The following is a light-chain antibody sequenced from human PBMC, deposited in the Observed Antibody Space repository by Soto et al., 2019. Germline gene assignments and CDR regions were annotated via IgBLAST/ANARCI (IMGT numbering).Light chain of an antibody. CDR2: SNN. CDR1: SSTIESNS. Sequence: QSVLTQPPSASGTPGQRLTISCSGSSSTIESNSVNWYQQLPGTAPKLLIYSNNQRPSGVSNRFSGSKSGNTASLTISGLQAEDEADYYCSSYTSSSTLVFGGGTKLTVL. V-gene: IGLV1-44*01. CDR3: SSYTSSSTLV. J-gene: IGLJ3*02.